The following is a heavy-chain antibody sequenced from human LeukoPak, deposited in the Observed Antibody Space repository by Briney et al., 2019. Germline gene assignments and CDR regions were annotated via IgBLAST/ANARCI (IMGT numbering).Heavy chain of an antibody. D-gene: IGHD2-15*01. J-gene: IGHJ6*04. CDR3: TRDIRDCSAADCQSYYEHATDV. CDR1: GFTFSDYY. V-gene: IGHV3-11*06. Sequence: PGGSLRLSCSASGFTFSDYYMSWIRQAPGKGLEWVSYITSNSRYTNYADSVRGRFTISRDNAKNSLYLQMNSLRAEDTAVYYCTRDIRDCSAADCQSYYEHATDVWGKGTTVTVSS. CDR2: ITSNSRYT.